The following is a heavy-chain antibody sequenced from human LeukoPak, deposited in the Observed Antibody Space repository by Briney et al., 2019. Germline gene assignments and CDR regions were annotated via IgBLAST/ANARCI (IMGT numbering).Heavy chain of an antibody. CDR1: GYTFTGYY. Sequence: GASVKVSCKASGYTFTGYYMHWVRQAPGQGLEWMGWINPNSGGTNYAQKLQGRVTMTRDTSISTAYMELSRLRSDDTAVYYCARDFPYNPRYCCSTSCSSPWGQGTLVTVSS. CDR3: ARDFPYNPRYCCSTSCSSP. D-gene: IGHD2-2*01. V-gene: IGHV1-2*02. CDR2: INPNSGGT. J-gene: IGHJ5*02.